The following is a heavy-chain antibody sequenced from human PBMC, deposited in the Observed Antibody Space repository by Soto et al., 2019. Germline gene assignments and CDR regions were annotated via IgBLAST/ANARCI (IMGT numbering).Heavy chain of an antibody. CDR2: IYPGDSDT. J-gene: IGHJ3*02. D-gene: IGHD3-10*01. CDR3: ARPHYYGSGTEKGRDFDI. CDR1: GYSFTSYW. Sequence: PGESLKISCKGSGYSFTSYWIGWVRQMPGKGLEWMGIIYPGDSDTRYSPSFQGQVTISADKSISTAYLQWSSLKASDTAMYYCARPHYYGSGTEKGRDFDIWGQGTMVTVSS. V-gene: IGHV5-51*01.